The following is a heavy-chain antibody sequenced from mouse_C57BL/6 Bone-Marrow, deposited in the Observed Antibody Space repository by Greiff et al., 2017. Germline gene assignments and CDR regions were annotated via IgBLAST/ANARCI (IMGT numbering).Heavy chain of an antibody. CDR2: IYPRDGST. J-gene: IGHJ3*01. Sequence: VQLQQSGPELVKPGASVKLSCKASGYTFTSYDINWVKQRPGQGLEWIGWIYPRDGSTKDNEKFKGAATLTVDTSSSTAYMELHSLTSEDSAVYFCAREDYYGTPAWFAYWGQGTLVTVSA. CDR1: GYTFTSYD. V-gene: IGHV1-85*01. CDR3: AREDYYGTPAWFAY. D-gene: IGHD1-1*01.